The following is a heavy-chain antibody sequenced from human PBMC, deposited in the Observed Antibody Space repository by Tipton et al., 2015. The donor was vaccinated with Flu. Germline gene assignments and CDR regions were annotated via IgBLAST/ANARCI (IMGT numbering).Heavy chain of an antibody. CDR3: ARGNWNSNYDKWIDP. CDR1: GASVNIEISY. D-gene: IGHD1-1*01. J-gene: IGHJ5*02. V-gene: IGHV4-39*07. CDR2: IYNTGLT. Sequence: GLVKPSQTLSLTCTVSGASVNIEISYWVWIRKSLGRGLEWIGTIYNTGLTNYNPSLKSRVTVSLDMSKNQFSLNVSLVTAADTATYFCARGNWNSNYDKWIDPWGQGTPVTVSS.